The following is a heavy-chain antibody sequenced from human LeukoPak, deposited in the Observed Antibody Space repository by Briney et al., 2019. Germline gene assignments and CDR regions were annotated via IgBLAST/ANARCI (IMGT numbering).Heavy chain of an antibody. Sequence: QSGGSLRLSCAASGFTFSSYSMNWVRQAPGKGLEWVSSISSSSSTIYYADSVKGRFTISRDNAKNSLYLQMNSLRAEDTAVYYCARDWSRTKSGPHPYYYYYMDVWGKGTTVTVSS. CDR1: GFTFSSYS. D-gene: IGHD3-3*01. J-gene: IGHJ6*03. V-gene: IGHV3-48*01. CDR3: ARDWSRTKSGPHPYYYYYMDV. CDR2: ISSSSSTI.